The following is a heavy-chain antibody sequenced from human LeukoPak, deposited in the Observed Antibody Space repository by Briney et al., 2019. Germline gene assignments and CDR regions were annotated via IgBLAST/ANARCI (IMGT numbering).Heavy chain of an antibody. D-gene: IGHD2-2*01. J-gene: IGHJ6*02. CDR1: EFMFSKYA. V-gene: IGHV3-23*01. CDR2: VSASADST. Sequence: PGGSLRLSCAASEFMFSKYAMSWVRQAPGKGLEWVSAVSASADSTYYADSVKGRFIISRDNSKNTLFLQMNSLRAEDTAVYYCARRPAIFMDGVYYCSMDVWGQGTTVTVSS. CDR3: ARRPAIFMDGVYYCSMDV.